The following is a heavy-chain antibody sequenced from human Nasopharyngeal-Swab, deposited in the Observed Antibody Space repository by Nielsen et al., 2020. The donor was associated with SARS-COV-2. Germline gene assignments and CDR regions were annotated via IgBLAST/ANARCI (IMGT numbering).Heavy chain of an antibody. J-gene: IGHJ5*02. D-gene: IGHD2-15*01. CDR1: GFTFSSYS. Sequence: GESLKISCAASGFTFSSYSMNWVRQAPGKGLEWVSSISSSSSYIYYADSVKGRFTISRDNAKNSLYLQMNSLRAEDTAVYCCAREGYCSGGSCYSTAGNWFDPWGQGTLVTVSS. V-gene: IGHV3-21*01. CDR3: AREGYCSGGSCYSTAGNWFDP. CDR2: ISSSSSYI.